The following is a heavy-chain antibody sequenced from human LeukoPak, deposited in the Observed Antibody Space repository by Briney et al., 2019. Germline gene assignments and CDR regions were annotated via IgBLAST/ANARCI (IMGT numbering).Heavy chain of an antibody. J-gene: IGHJ5*02. D-gene: IGHD2-2*01. CDR2: IIPIFGTA. CDR3: ARDGCSSTSCYPNKYNWFDP. Sequence: SVKVSCTASGGTFSSYAISWVRQAPGQGLEWMGGIIPIFGTANYAQKFQGRVTITADESTSTAYMELSSLRSEDTAVYYCARDGCSSTSCYPNKYNWFDPWGQGTLVTVSS. V-gene: IGHV1-69*13. CDR1: GGTFSSYA.